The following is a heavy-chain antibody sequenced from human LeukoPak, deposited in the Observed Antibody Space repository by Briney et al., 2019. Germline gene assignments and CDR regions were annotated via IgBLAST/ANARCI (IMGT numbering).Heavy chain of an antibody. Sequence: PGRSLRLSCAASGFTFSSYAMHWVRQAPGKGLEWVAVISYDGSNKYYADSVKGRFTISRDNSKNTLYLQMNSLRAEDTAVYYCARDRSDYYDSSGPIDAFDIWGQGTMVTVSS. J-gene: IGHJ3*02. CDR1: GFTFSSYA. CDR2: ISYDGSNK. CDR3: ARDRSDYYDSSGPIDAFDI. V-gene: IGHV3-30-3*01. D-gene: IGHD3-22*01.